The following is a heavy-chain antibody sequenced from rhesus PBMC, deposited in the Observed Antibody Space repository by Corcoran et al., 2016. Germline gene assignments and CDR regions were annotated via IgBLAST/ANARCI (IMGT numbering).Heavy chain of an antibody. Sequence: QVQLLESGPGLVKPSETLSPTCAVSGGSISSNYWNWLRQPPGKGLEWIGRIYGGSVSTSSNPSLTSRVTISTDTSKNQFSLKLSSVTAADTAVYYCASAYGLDSWGQGVVVTVSS. J-gene: IGHJ6*01. V-gene: IGHV4-147*01. CDR2: IYGGSVST. CDR3: ASAYGLDS. CDR1: GGSISSNY.